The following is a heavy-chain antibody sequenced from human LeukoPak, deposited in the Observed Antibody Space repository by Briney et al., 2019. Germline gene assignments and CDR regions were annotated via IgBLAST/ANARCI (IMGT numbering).Heavy chain of an antibody. CDR1: GFTFSSYS. V-gene: IGHV3-33*08. CDR3: ASGSDSSGYYFY. CDR2: IWSDGSKK. Sequence: GGSLRLSCAASGFTFSSYSMNWVRQAPGKGLEWVAVIWSDGSKKYHADSVKGRFTISRDNSQNTLYLQMNSLRAEDTAIYYCASGSDSSGYYFYWGQGTLVTVSS. D-gene: IGHD3-22*01. J-gene: IGHJ4*02.